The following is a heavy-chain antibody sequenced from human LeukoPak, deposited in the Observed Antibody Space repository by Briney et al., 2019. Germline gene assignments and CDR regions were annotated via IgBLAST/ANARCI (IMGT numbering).Heavy chain of an antibody. Sequence: GSSVKVSCKASGGTFSSYAISWVRQAPGQGLEWMGGNIPIFGTANYAQKFQGRVTITADESTSTAYMELSSLRSEDTAVYYCARDKPGRPASLDPYYGMDVWGQGTTVTVS. CDR2: NIPIFGTA. J-gene: IGHJ6*02. V-gene: IGHV1-69*01. D-gene: IGHD2-2*03. CDR1: GGTFSSYA. CDR3: ARDKPGRPASLDPYYGMDV.